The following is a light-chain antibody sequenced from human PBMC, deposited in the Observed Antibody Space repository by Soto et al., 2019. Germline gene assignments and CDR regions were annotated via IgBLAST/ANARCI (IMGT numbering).Light chain of an antibody. V-gene: IGKV1-9*01. CDR1: QGISSY. Sequence: IQLTQSPSSLSASVGDRVTITCRASQGISSYLAWYQQKPGKAPKLLIYAASTLQSGVPSRFSGSGSGTDFTLTISSLQPEDFATYYCQQLNSGLVFGPGTKVDIK. CDR3: QQLNSGLV. J-gene: IGKJ3*01. CDR2: AAS.